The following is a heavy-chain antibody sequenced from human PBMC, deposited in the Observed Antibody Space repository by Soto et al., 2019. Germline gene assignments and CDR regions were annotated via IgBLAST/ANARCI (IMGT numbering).Heavy chain of an antibody. D-gene: IGHD4-17*01. CDR2: INPTSGGT. Sequence: ASVKVSCKTSGYTFAAYYIHWIRQAPGQGLEWMGWINPTSGGTVYAQNFQDRVTMTRDTSISTAYMELRRLNSDDTAVYYCARDPDYGDYWGYFFDSWGQGTPVTVSS. CDR1: GYTFAAYY. V-gene: IGHV1-2*02. J-gene: IGHJ4*02. CDR3: ARDPDYGDYWGYFFDS.